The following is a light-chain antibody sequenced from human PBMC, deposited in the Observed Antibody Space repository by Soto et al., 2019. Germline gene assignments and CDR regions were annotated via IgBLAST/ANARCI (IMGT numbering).Light chain of an antibody. V-gene: IGKV1-8*01. CDR1: QGISSY. J-gene: IGKJ2*01. CDR2: AAS. CDR3: QQYYSYPYT. Sequence: AIRMTQSPSSFSASTGDRVTITCRASQGISSYLAWYQQKPGKAPKLLIYAASTLQSGVPSRFSGSGSGTDFTLTISCLQSEDFATYYCQQYYSYPYTFGQVTMLEIK.